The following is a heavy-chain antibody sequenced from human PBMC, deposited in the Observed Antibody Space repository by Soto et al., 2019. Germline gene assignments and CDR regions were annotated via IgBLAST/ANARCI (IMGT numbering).Heavy chain of an antibody. V-gene: IGHV3-30-3*01. CDR1: GFTFSSYA. J-gene: IGHJ6*02. CDR2: ISYDGSNK. D-gene: IGHD3-10*01. CDR3: ARGSSGSYYIGDEGDYYYYGMDV. Sequence: LRLSCAASGFTFSSYAMHWVRQAPGKGLEWVAVISYDGSNKYYADSVKGRFTISRDNSKNTLYLQMNSLRAEDTAVYYCARGSSGSYYIGDEGDYYYYGMDVWGQGTTVTVSS.